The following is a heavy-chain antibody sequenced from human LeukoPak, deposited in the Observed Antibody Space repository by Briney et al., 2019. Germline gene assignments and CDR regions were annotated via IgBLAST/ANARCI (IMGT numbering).Heavy chain of an antibody. Sequence: TSVKVSCKASGGTFSSYAISWVRRAPGQGLEGMGWISAYNGETNYEQKLQGRVTMTTDTSTSTAYMELRSLRSDDTAVYDCARDGELTVTRRWFDPWGQGTLVTVP. CDR2: ISAYNGET. J-gene: IGHJ5*02. CDR1: GGTFSSYA. D-gene: IGHD4-17*01. CDR3: ARDGELTVTRRWFDP. V-gene: IGHV1-18*01.